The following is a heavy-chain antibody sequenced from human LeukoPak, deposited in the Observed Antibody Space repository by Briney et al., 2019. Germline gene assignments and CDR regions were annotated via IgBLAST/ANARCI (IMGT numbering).Heavy chain of an antibody. CDR2: ISNNGVST. J-gene: IGHJ3*02. CDR1: GFTFSNYV. Sequence: PGGSLRLSCAASGFTFSNYVMHWVRQTPGKGLEYVSAISNNGVSTYYANSVKGRFTISRDNSKNTLYLQMGSLRAEDMAVYYCAVLSGSDVFDIWGQGTMVTVSS. CDR3: AVLSGSDVFDI. V-gene: IGHV3-64*01. D-gene: IGHD3-10*01.